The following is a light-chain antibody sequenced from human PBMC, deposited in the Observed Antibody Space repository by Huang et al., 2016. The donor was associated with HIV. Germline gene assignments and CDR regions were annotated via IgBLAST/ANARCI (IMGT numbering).Light chain of an antibody. V-gene: IGKV1-33*01. CDR2: DAS. CDR3: QQYDNLPRT. J-gene: IGKJ5*01. CDR1: QDISNY. Sequence: DIQMTQSPSSLSASVGDRVTITCQASQDISNYLNWYQQKPGKAPKLLIYDASNLETGVPSRFSGSGSGTDLTVTISSLQPEDIATYYCQQYDNLPRTFGQGTRLEIK.